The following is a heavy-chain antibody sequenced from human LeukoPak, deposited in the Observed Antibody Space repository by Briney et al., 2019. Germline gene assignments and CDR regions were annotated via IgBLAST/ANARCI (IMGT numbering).Heavy chain of an antibody. CDR3: AKDYPILSTTQSYYYDMDV. J-gene: IGHJ6*03. Sequence: PGGSLRLSCAASGFTFSSYAMSWVRQAPGEGLEWVSAISGSGGRTFYADSVKGRFTISRDNSKNTLYLQMNSLRAEDTAVYYCAKDYPILSTTQSYYYDMDVWYKGTAVTVSS. V-gene: IGHV3-23*01. CDR1: GFTFSSYA. CDR2: ISGSGGRT. D-gene: IGHD1-14*01.